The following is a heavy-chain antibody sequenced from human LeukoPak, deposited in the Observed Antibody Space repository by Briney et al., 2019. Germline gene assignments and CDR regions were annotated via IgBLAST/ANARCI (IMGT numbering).Heavy chain of an antibody. CDR3: ASRHYYYGSGSYEY. D-gene: IGHD3-10*01. J-gene: IGHJ4*02. CDR2: MNPNSGNT. V-gene: IGHV1-8*03. CDR1: GYTFTSYD. Sequence: GASVKVSCKASGYTFTSYDINWVRQATGQGLEWMGWMNPNSGNTGYAQKSQGRVTITRNTSISTAYMELSSLRSEDTAVYYCASRHYYYGSGSYEYWGQGTLVTVSS.